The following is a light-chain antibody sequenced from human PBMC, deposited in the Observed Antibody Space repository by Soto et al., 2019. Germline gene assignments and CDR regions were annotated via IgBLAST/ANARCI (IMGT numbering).Light chain of an antibody. CDR2: VAS. Sequence: EFVLMQSPGTLSXSPXXXXTXSCRASQSFSSSYLDSYQQRPGLAPKLLIYVASSRATGIRGRCSGRGFATDFTLFKSRNEPTYFAHYYCNPSDPFGQGTKVDIK. J-gene: IGKJ1*01. CDR1: QSFSSSY. V-gene: IGKV3-20*01. CDR3: NPSDP.